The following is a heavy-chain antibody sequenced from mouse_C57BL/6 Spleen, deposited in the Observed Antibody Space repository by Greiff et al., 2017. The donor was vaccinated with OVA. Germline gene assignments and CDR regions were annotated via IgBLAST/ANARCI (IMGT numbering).Heavy chain of an antibody. V-gene: IGHV1-4*01. CDR1: GYTFTSYT. Sequence: QVQLKESGAELARPGASVKMSCKASGYTFTSYTMHWVKQRPGQGLEWIGYINPSSGYTKYNQKFKDKATLTADKSSSTAYMQLSSLTSEDSAVYYCASPYYGSSYGFDYWGQGTTLTVSS. CDR2: INPSSGYT. D-gene: IGHD1-1*01. CDR3: ASPYYGSSYGFDY. J-gene: IGHJ2*01.